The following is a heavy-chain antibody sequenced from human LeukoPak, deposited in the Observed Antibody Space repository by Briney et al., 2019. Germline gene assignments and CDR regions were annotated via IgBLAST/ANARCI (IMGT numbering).Heavy chain of an antibody. V-gene: IGHV3-48*03. Sequence: PGGSLRLSCAASGFTFSSCEMNWVRQAPGKGLEWVSYISGSGSTIYYADSVKGRFTISRDNAKNSLYVQMNSLRAEDTAVYYCAREGSNLDEAFDIWGQGTMVTVSS. D-gene: IGHD6-13*01. CDR1: GFTFSSCE. J-gene: IGHJ3*02. CDR2: ISGSGSTI. CDR3: AREGSNLDEAFDI.